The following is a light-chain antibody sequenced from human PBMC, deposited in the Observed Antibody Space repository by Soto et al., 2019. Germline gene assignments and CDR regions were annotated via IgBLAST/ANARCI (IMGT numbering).Light chain of an antibody. V-gene: IGKV1-5*03. CDR1: QSISSW. J-gene: IGKJ4*01. Sequence: DIQMTQSPSTLSASVGDRVTITCRASQSISSWLAWYQKKPGKAPKVLIYKASTLESGVPSRFSGSGSGTEFTLTISSLQPDDFATYYCQQYENYPLTFGGGTKVEIK. CDR3: QQYENYPLT. CDR2: KAS.